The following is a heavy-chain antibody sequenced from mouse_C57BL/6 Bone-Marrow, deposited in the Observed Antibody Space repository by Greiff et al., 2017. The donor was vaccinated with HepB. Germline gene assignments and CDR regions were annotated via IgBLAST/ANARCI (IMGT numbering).Heavy chain of an antibody. CDR1: GYTFTSYW. CDR2: IDPSDSYT. Sequence: QVQLQQSGAELVMPGASVKLSCKASGYTFTSYWMHWVKQRPGQGLEWIGEIDPSDSYTNYNQKFKGKSTLTVDKSSSTAYMQLSSLTSEDSAVYYCARGGGLLRGWDYWGQGTSVTVSS. J-gene: IGHJ4*01. CDR3: ARGGGLLRGWDY. D-gene: IGHD1-1*01. V-gene: IGHV1-69*01.